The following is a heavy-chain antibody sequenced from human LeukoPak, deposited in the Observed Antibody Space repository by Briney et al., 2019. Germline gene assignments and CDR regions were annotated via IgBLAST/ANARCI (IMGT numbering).Heavy chain of an antibody. CDR2: IGSSGTTI. D-gene: IGHD3-22*01. V-gene: IGHV3-11*04. CDR1: GFTFSDYY. Sequence: GGSLRLSCAASGFTFSDYYMSWIRQAPGKGLEWVSYIGSSGTTIYYADSVKGRFTISRDNAKNSLFLQMNSLRAEDTAVYYCARVYYDSSYYYYYMDVWGKGTTVSVSS. CDR3: ARVYYDSSYYYYYMDV. J-gene: IGHJ6*03.